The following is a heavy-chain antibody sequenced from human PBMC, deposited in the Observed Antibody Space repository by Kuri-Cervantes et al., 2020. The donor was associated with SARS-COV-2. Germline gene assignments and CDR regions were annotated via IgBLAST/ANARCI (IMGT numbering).Heavy chain of an antibody. CDR2: INSDGSST. V-gene: IGHV3-74*01. J-gene: IGHJ6*02. Sequence: GGSLRLSCAASGFTFSSYWMHWVRQAPGKGLVWVSRINSDGSSTSYADSVKGRFTISRDNAKNTLYLQMNSLRAEDTAVYYCARAPDYGDYYYYGMDVWGQGTTVTVSS. CDR3: ARAPDYGDYYYYGMDV. D-gene: IGHD4-17*01. CDR1: GFTFSSYW.